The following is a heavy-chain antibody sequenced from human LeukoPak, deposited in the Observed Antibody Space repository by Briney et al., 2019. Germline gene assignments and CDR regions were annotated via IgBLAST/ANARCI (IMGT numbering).Heavy chain of an antibody. CDR3: ARGQGYSSSEADY. Sequence: GASVKVSCKASGYTFTGYYMHWVRQAPGQGLEWMGWINPNSGGTNYAQKFQGRVTMTRDTSISTAYMELSRLRSDDTAVYYCARGQGYSSSEADYWGQGTLVTVCS. CDR2: INPNSGGT. D-gene: IGHD6-13*01. V-gene: IGHV1-2*02. J-gene: IGHJ4*02. CDR1: GYTFTGYY.